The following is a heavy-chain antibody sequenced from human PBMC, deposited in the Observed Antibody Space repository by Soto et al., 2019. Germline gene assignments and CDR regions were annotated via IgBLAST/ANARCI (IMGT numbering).Heavy chain of an antibody. V-gene: IGHV1-8*01. D-gene: IGHD3-10*01. CDR2: MNPNSGDT. J-gene: IGHJ4*02. CDR1: GYTFTSYE. CDR3: ARGELLWFGELLR. Sequence: QVQLVQSGAEVKKPGASVKVSCKASGYTFTSYEINWVRQATGQGLEWMGWMNPNSGDTGYAQKFQGRAPXTXNXXISTSYMELSSLRSEDTAVYYCARGELLWFGELLRWGQGTLVTVSS.